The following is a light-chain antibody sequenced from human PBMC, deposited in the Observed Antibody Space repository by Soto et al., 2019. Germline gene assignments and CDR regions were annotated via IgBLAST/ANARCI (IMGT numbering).Light chain of an antibody. V-gene: IGKV1-5*03. J-gene: IGKJ4*01. CDR3: QLYSGYPLT. Sequence: DIQMTQSPSTLSASVGDRVTIACRASQSISRYLAWYQQQPGKDPKLLIYKASSLEGGVPSRFSGSGSGTEFTLTISSLQPDEFATYYCQLYSGYPLTFGGGTQVEIK. CDR2: KAS. CDR1: QSISRY.